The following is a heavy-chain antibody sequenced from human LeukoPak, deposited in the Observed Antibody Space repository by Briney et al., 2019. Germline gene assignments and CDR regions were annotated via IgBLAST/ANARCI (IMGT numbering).Heavy chain of an antibody. V-gene: IGHV3-74*01. CDR3: ARRGAVAGTFDY. CDR1: GFTLSSYW. D-gene: IGHD6-19*01. Sequence: GSLRLSCAASGFTLSSYWMHWVRQAPGKGLVWVSRINSDGSSTSYADSVKGRFTISRDNAKNTLYLQMNSLRAEDTAVYYCARRGAVAGTFDYWGQGTLVTVSS. CDR2: INSDGSST. J-gene: IGHJ4*02.